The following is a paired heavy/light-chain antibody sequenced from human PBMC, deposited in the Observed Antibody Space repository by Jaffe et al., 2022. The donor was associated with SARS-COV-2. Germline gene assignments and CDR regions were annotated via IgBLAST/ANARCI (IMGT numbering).Heavy chain of an antibody. CDR3: AREGRSWTVRGGPGWYMDV. D-gene: IGHD3-10*01. CDR2: ISGSGSTT. CDR1: EFTFSDFY. V-gene: IGHV3-11*01. J-gene: IGHJ6*03. Sequence: QVQLVESGGGLVKPGESLRLSCAASEFTFSDFYMSWVRQAPGKGLEWLSYISGSGSTTYYADSVKGRFTISRDNAKNSLHLQLNSLGDEDTAVYYCAREGRSWTVRGGPGWYMDVWGTGTTVLVSS.
Light chain of an antibody. CDR2: KAS. Sequence: DIQMTQSPSTLSASVGDRVTITCRASQSISTWLAWYQQKPGKAPKLLIYKASYLEGGVPSRFSGSGSGTEFTLTITSLQPEDFASYYCQQYNSHWGTFGQGTKLEIK. CDR3: QQYNSHWGT. V-gene: IGKV1-5*03. CDR1: QSISTW. J-gene: IGKJ2*01.